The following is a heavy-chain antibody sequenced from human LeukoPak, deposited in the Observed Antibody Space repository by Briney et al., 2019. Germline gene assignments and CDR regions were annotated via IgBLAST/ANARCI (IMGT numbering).Heavy chain of an antibody. CDR2: INHSGST. D-gene: IGHD6-13*01. Sequence: SETLSLTCAVYGGSFSGYYWSWIRQPPGKGLEWIGEINHSGSTNYNPSLKSRVTISVDTSKNQFSLKLSSVTAADTAVYYCARYSSSWFLRGKQKNNWFDPWGQGTLVTVSS. J-gene: IGHJ5*02. CDR1: GGSFSGYY. CDR3: ARYSSSWFLRGKQKNNWFDP. V-gene: IGHV4-34*01.